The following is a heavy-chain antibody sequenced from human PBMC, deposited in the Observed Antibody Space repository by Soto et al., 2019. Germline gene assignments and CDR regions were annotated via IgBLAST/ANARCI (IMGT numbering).Heavy chain of an antibody. V-gene: IGHV1-69*01. D-gene: IGHD2-15*01. CDR3: ATEVDRRDYYYYGMDV. Sequence: QVQLVQSGAEVKKPGSSVKVSCKASGGTFSSYAISWVRQAPGQGLEWMGGIIPIFGTANYAQKFQGRVTITAVESTSTAYMELRSLRSEDTAVYYCATEVDRRDYYYYGMDVWGQGTTVTVSS. CDR1: GGTFSSYA. CDR2: IIPIFGTA. J-gene: IGHJ6*02.